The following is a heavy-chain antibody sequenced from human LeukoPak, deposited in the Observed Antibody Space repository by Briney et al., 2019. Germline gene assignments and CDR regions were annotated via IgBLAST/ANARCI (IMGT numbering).Heavy chain of an antibody. Sequence: SETLSLTCIVSGYSITSGYHWGWIRQTPGKGLEWIGTMYHSGNINYNPSLKSRVTISVDTSKNQFSLKLSSVTAADTAVYYCARDYYDSSGYYDVGAFDIWGQGTMVTVSS. V-gene: IGHV4-38-2*02. CDR2: MYHSGNI. CDR1: GYSITSGYH. D-gene: IGHD3-22*01. CDR3: ARDYYDSSGYYDVGAFDI. J-gene: IGHJ3*02.